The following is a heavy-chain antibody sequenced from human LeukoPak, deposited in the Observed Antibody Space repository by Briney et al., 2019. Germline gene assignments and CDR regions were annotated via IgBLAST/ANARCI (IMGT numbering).Heavy chain of an antibody. CDR1: GFTFSSYG. D-gene: IGHD3-3*01. Sequence: PGGSLRLSCAASGFTFSSYGMHWVRQAPGKGLEWVAFIRYDGSNKYYADSVKGRFTISRDNSKNTLYLQMNSLRAEDTAVYYCAKAGYYDFWSGYYGNYYYYYYMDVWGKGTTVTVSS. J-gene: IGHJ6*03. CDR2: IRYDGSNK. V-gene: IGHV3-30*02. CDR3: AKAGYYDFWSGYYGNYYYYYYMDV.